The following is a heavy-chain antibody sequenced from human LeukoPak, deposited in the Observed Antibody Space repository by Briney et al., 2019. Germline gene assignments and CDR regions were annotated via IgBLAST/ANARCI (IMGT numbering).Heavy chain of an antibody. D-gene: IGHD6-19*01. CDR3: ARDPGYSSGWYVGDYYYGMDV. CDR1: GGSISSYY. CDR2: IYYSGST. V-gene: IGHV4-59*01. Sequence: PSETLSLTCTVSGGSISSYYWSWIRQPPGKGLEWIGYIYYSGSTNYNPSLKSRVTISVDTSKNQFSLKLSSVTAADTAVYYCARDPGYSSGWYVGDYYYGMDVWGQGTTVTVSS. J-gene: IGHJ6*02.